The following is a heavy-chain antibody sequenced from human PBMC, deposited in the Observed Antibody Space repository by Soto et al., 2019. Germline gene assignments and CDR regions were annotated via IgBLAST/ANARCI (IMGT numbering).Heavy chain of an antibody. CDR1: GGIFSSYA. J-gene: IGHJ4*02. CDR2: IIPIFGTA. CDR3: AGGGSGYVWFNEF. Sequence: QEQLVQSGAAVKKHASSVKVSCKASGGIFSSYAISWVRQAPGQGLEWMGGIIPIFGTANYAQKFQGRVTITADESTNTAHMDLSSLKSEDTAIYYCAGGGSGYVWFNEFWGQGTLVTVSS. V-gene: IGHV1-69*01. D-gene: IGHD3-22*01.